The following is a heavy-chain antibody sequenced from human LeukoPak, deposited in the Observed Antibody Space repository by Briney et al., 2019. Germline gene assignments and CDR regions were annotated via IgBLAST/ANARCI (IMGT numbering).Heavy chain of an antibody. Sequence: GGSLRLSCAASGFTFSNYAMHWVRQAPGKRLEYVSAISSNGGSTYYANSVKGIFTISRDKSKNTVYLKMGSLRAEDMAVYYCARETRRGDAFDIWGQGAMVTVSS. CDR3: ARETRRGDAFDI. J-gene: IGHJ3*02. CDR2: ISSNGGST. D-gene: IGHD3-16*01. V-gene: IGHV3-64*01. CDR1: GFTFSNYA.